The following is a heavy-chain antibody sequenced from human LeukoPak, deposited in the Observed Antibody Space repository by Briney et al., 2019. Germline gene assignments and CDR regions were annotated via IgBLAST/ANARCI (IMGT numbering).Heavy chain of an antibody. CDR1: GFSFGKYY. Sequence: GGSLRLSCAASGFSFGKYYMNWVRQAPGEGLEWVSSISSCSSYIYYADSVKGRFAISRDNAKSSLYLQMNSLRAEDTAVYYCATGVRGYNSALDYWGQGTLVTVSS. V-gene: IGHV3-21*01. J-gene: IGHJ4*02. CDR3: ATGVRGYNSALDY. CDR2: ISSCSSYI. D-gene: IGHD6-19*01.